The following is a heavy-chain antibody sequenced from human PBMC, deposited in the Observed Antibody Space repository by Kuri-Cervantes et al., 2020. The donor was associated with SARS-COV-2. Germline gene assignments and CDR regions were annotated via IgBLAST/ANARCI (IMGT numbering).Heavy chain of an antibody. J-gene: IGHJ6*03. CDR2: ISGSGSYI. D-gene: IGHD2-21*01. CDR1: GFTFSNAW. CDR3: ARVAGEGPIYYYYMDV. Sequence: GESLKISCAASGFTFSNAWMNWVRQAPGKAVEWVSSISGSGSYIYYADSVKGRFTISRDDAKNSLYLQMNSLRGEDTAVYYCARVAGEGPIYYYYMDVWGKGTTVTVSS. V-gene: IGHV3-21*01.